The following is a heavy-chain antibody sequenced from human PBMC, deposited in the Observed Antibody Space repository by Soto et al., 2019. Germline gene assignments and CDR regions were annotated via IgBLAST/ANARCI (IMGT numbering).Heavy chain of an antibody. Sequence: KSSETLSLTCTVCGGSISSYDWSWIRHPPWKGLEWIGYIYYSGSTNYNPSRKSRVTISVDTSKNRFSLKLSSVTAADTGVYYCAGGYHSSGYYRPLGQGKLVAVSS. V-gene: IGHV4-59*01. CDR3: AGGYHSSGYYRP. D-gene: IGHD3-22*01. J-gene: IGHJ5*02. CDR1: GGSISSYD. CDR2: IYYSGST.